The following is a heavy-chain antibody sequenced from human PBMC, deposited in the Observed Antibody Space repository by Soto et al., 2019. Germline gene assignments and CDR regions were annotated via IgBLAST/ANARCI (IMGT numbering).Heavy chain of an antibody. D-gene: IGHD3-10*01. J-gene: IGHJ3*02. CDR1: GYTLTELS. CDR3: ATMSSGVVRGAYDAFDI. CDR2: FDPEDGET. V-gene: IGHV1-24*01. Sequence: ASVKVSCKVSGYTLTELSMHWVRQAPGKGLEWMVGFDPEDGETIYAQKFQGRVTMTEDTSTDTAYMELSSLRSEDTAVYYCATMSSGVVRGAYDAFDIWGQGTMVTVSS.